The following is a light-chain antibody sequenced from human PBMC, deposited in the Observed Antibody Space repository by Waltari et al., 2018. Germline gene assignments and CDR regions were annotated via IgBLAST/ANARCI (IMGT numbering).Light chain of an antibody. CDR1: NSNVRVNP. V-gene: IGLV1-44*01. CDR2: RND. Sequence: QSVLTQPPSASGTPGQRVTISCSGSNSNVRVNPVTWYQQLPGAAPEVLLYRNDQRPSGVPDRISGSKSGTSASLAISGLQSEDEAHYYCAAWDDSLRAVVFGGGTKVTVL. CDR3: AAWDDSLRAVV. J-gene: IGLJ2*01.